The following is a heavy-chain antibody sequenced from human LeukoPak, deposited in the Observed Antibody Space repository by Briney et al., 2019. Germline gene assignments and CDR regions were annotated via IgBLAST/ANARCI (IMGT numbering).Heavy chain of an antibody. D-gene: IGHD6-6*01. V-gene: IGHV1-2*06. CDR3: ARVWQLVSPTPMGY. Sequence: ASVKVSCKASGYTFTGYYMHWERQAPGQGLEWMGRINPNSGGTNYAQKFQGRVTTTRDTSISTAYMELSRLRSDDTAVYYCARVWQLVSPTPMGYWGQGTLVTVSS. J-gene: IGHJ4*02. CDR1: GYTFTGYY. CDR2: INPNSGGT.